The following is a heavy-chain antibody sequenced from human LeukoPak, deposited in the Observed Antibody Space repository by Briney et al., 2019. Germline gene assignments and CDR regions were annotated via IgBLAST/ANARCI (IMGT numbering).Heavy chain of an antibody. J-gene: IGHJ3*02. V-gene: IGHV1-2*02. Sequence: GASVKVSCKASGYTFTGYYMHWVRQAPGQGLEWMGWINPNSGGTNYAQKFQGRVTMTRDTSISTAYMELSRLRSDDTAVYYCARVGSRQQLVFSGGDAFDIWGQGTMVTVSS. CDR2: INPNSGGT. D-gene: IGHD6-13*01. CDR1: GYTFTGYY. CDR3: ARVGSRQQLVFSGGDAFDI.